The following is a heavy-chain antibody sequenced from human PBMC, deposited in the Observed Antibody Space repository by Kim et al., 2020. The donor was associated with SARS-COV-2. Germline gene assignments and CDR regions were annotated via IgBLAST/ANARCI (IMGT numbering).Heavy chain of an antibody. Sequence: GGSLRLSCAASGFTFSSYAMHWVRQAPGKGLEWVAVISYDGSNKYYADSVKGRFTISRDNSKNTLYLQMNSLRAEDTAVYYCARDGDFGSGSYRSCYFDYWGQGTLVTVSS. V-gene: IGHV3-30*04. CDR1: GFTFSSYA. CDR3: ARDGDFGSGSYRSCYFDY. CDR2: ISYDGSNK. D-gene: IGHD3-10*01. J-gene: IGHJ4*02.